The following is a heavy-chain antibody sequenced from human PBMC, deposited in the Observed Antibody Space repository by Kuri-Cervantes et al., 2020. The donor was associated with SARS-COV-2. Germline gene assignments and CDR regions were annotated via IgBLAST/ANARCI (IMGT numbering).Heavy chain of an antibody. CDR2: IISSDSTT. D-gene: IGHD1-7*01. CDR3: SRDQVSEAGTANY. V-gene: IGHV3-11*01. CDR1: GFTFRDYY. Sequence: GESLKISCVASGFTFRDYYMSWVRQAPGKGLEWISYIISSDSTTYYADSVKGRFTISRDNAKRTLFLQMNSLRVDDAAVYYCSRDQVSEAGTANYWGQGALVTVSS. J-gene: IGHJ4*02.